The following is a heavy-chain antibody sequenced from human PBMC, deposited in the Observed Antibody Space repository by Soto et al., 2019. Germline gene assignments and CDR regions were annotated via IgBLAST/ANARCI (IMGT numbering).Heavy chain of an antibody. CDR2: IYYSGST. V-gene: IGHV4-59*01. CDR3: ARSFMVPVDFFDY. Sequence: LSLTCTVSNGSLSSNYWSWIRQSPGKGLEGSGDIYYSGSTTYNPSLKSRVTMSVDTSKNQFTLKLSSVTAADTGVYFCARSFMVPVDFFDYWGQGTLVTVSS. CDR1: NGSLSSNY. D-gene: IGHD3-10*01. J-gene: IGHJ4*02.